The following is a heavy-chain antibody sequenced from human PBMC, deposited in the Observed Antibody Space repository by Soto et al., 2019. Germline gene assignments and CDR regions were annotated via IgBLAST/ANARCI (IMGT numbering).Heavy chain of an antibody. CDR3: ARYDYNGYYFDY. J-gene: IGHJ4*02. CDR1: GYTFSTYY. D-gene: IGHD4-4*01. Sequence: QVQLVQSGAEVKKPGASVKVSCKASGYTFSTYYMHWVRQAHGQGYEWMGIINPSGGSTTYAQKFQGRVTMTRDTSTTTVYMELSSLKPEDTAVYYCARYDYNGYYFDYWGQGTLVTVSS. V-gene: IGHV1-46*01. CDR2: INPSGGST.